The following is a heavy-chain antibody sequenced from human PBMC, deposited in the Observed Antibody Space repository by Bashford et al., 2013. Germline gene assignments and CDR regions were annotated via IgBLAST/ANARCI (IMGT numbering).Heavy chain of an antibody. CDR3: ARDSGRDYDTTEDYLDS. D-gene: IGHD3-22*01. Sequence: SETLSLTCTVSRGSMSSNIWWSWVRQPAGKGLEWIGRMYISGTTTYNPSLRSRVTMSVDTSKHQFSLNLRSVTAADTAVYYCARDSGRDYDTTEDYLDSWGQGIRVTVSS. CDR1: RGSMSSNIW. J-gene: IGHJ4*02. V-gene: IGHV4-4*02. CDR2: MYISGTT.